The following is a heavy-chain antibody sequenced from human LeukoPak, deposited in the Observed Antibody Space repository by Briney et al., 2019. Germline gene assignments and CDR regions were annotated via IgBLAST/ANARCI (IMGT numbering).Heavy chain of an antibody. CDR1: GFTFSSYW. CDR2: IKQDGSEK. CDR3: ARVVVLEWLLHDAFDI. D-gene: IGHD3-3*01. V-gene: IGHV3-7*01. J-gene: IGHJ3*02. Sequence: GGSLRLSCAASGFTFSSYWMSWVRQAPGKGLEWVANIKQDGSEKYYVDSVKGRFTISRDNAKNSLYLQMNSLRAEDTAVYYCARVVVLEWLLHDAFDIWGQGTMVTVSS.